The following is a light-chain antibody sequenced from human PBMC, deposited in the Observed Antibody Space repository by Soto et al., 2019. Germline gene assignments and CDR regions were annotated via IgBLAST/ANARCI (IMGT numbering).Light chain of an antibody. CDR3: QQFLDLPYT. J-gene: IGKJ2*01. V-gene: IGKV1-33*01. Sequence: DIQMTQSPSSLSASVGDRVTITCQASREISNYVNWYQQKQGKAPNLLVYDASNLQPGVPSRFSGSGSGTVCSFTISSLQPDDIATYFCQQFLDLPYTFGQGTKLQI. CDR1: REISNY. CDR2: DAS.